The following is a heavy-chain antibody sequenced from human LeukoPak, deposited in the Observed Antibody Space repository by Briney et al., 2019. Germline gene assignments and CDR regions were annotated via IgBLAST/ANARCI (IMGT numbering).Heavy chain of an antibody. CDR1: GFTFSSYW. V-gene: IGHV3-74*01. D-gene: IGHD1-26*01. J-gene: IGHJ4*02. CDR2: INSDGSST. CDR3: AKAYAFVGANYFDY. Sequence: GGSLRLSCAASGFTFSSYWMHWVRQAPGKGLVWVSRINSDGSSTSYADSVKGRFTISRDNSKNTLYLQMNNLRAEDAAIYYCAKAYAFVGANYFDYWGQGTLVTVSS.